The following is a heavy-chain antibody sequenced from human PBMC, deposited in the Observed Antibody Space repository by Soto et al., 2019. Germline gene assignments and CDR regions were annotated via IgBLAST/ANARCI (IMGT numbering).Heavy chain of an antibody. CDR1: GFTLSHYA. V-gene: IGHV3-23*01. CDR3: AKDFTYYRGNYPTDSFDV. CDR2: ITANGGYP. Sequence: GGSLRLSCAASGFTLSHYAMSWVRQAPGKGLEWVSTITANGGYPFYADSVKGRFTISRDNSKGTVYLQMNSLRTEDTAKYYCAKDFTYYRGNYPTDSFDVWGQGTLVTVSS. J-gene: IGHJ3*01. D-gene: IGHD1-26*01.